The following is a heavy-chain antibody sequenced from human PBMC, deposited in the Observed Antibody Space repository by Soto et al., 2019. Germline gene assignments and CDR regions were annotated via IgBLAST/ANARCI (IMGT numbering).Heavy chain of an antibody. J-gene: IGHJ6*02. D-gene: IGHD3-10*01. CDR1: GGSINSGDYY. CDR2: IFHSGST. CDR3: ARDRYYGSGTYYNFYSGLDV. Sequence: SETLSLTCTVSGGSINSGDYYWTWVRQPPGKGLEWIGNIFHSGSTYYTPSLQSRVTISLDTSKNHFSLKLSSVTPADTAVYYCARDRYYGSGTYYNFYSGLDVWGQGTTVTVSS. V-gene: IGHV4-30-4*01.